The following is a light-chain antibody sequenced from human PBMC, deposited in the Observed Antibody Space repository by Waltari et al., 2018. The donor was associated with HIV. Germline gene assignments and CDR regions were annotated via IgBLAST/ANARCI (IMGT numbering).Light chain of an antibody. CDR2: KDT. Sequence: SYELTQPPSLSVSPETTARNTTSGDASPTQYVCWYQQKPGQAPVLVRYKDTERPSGIPERFSGSSSGTAVTVTISGVQAEDEADYYCHSSDGSGTYVFGTGTKVTVL. CDR3: HSSDGSGTYV. CDR1: ASPTQY. V-gene: IGLV3-25*03. J-gene: IGLJ1*01.